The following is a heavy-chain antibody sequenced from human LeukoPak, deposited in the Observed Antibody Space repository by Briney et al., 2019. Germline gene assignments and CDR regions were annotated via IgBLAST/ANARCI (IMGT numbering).Heavy chain of an antibody. J-gene: IGHJ6*03. D-gene: IGHD2-2*01. CDR3: ARHIGPNPIVVPTAIGYYYYMDV. CDR2: IYPGDSDT. CDR1: GYSFTSYW. V-gene: IGHV5-51*01. Sequence: GESLKISCKGSGYSFTSYWIGWVRQMPGKGLEWMGIIYPGDSDTRYSPSFQGQVTISADKSISTAYLQWSSLKASDTAMYYCARHIGPNPIVVPTAIGYYYYMDVWGKGTTVTVSS.